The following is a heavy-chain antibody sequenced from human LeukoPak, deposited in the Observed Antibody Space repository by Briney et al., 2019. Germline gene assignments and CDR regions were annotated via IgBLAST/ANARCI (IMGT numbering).Heavy chain of an antibody. V-gene: IGHV3-23*01. D-gene: IGHD4-17*01. CDR3: AKLDYGDYNPY. Sequence: GGSLRLSCAASGFTFSSYAMSWVRQAPGKGLEWVSGISGSGGNTYFADSVKGRFTISRDNSKNTLYLRMNSLRAEDTAVYYCAKLDYGDYNPYWGQGTLVTVSS. CDR2: ISGSGGNT. CDR1: GFTFSSYA. J-gene: IGHJ4*02.